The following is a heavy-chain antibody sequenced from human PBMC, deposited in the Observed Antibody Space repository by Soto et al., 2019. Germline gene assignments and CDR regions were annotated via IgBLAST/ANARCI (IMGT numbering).Heavy chain of an antibody. CDR2: IGYDGSNK. J-gene: IGHJ1*01. CDR3: ARDGGYCSGGSCYSSYFQH. V-gene: IGHV3-33*01. Sequence: QVQLVESGGGVVQPGRSLRLSCAASGFTFSSYGMHWVRQAPGKGLEWVAVIGYDGSNKYYADSVKGRFTISRDNSKNTLYLQMNSLRAEDTAVYYCARDGGYCSGGSCYSSYFQHWGQGTLVTVSS. CDR1: GFTFSSYG. D-gene: IGHD2-15*01.